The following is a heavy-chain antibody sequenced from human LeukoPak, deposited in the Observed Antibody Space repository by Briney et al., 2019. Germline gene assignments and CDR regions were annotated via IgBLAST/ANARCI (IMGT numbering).Heavy chain of an antibody. CDR1: GFTFSTYS. CDR3: ARHALLRYVDD. Sequence: GGSLRLSCAASGFTFSTYSMNWVRQAPGKGLEWVAVIHKDGQTYYSDSVRGRFTISRDSSKNTLYLEMTSLRAEDTAVYYCARHALLRYVDDWGQGSLVTVSS. J-gene: IGHJ4*02. CDR2: IHKDGQT. D-gene: IGHD3-9*01. V-gene: IGHV3-53*01.